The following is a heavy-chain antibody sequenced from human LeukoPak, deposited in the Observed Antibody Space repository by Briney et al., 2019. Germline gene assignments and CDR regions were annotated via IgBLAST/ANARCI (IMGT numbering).Heavy chain of an antibody. CDR3: ARAYLYYGSGSYYMGY. CDR2: IYYSGST. J-gene: IGHJ4*02. V-gene: IGHV4-39*07. Sequence: SGTLSLTCTVSGCSISSSSYYWGWIRQPPGKGLEWIGTIYYSGSTYYNPSLKSRVTISVDTSKNQFSLKLSSVTAADTAVYYCARAYLYYGSGSYYMGYWGQRTLVTVSS. CDR1: GCSISSSSYY. D-gene: IGHD3-10*01.